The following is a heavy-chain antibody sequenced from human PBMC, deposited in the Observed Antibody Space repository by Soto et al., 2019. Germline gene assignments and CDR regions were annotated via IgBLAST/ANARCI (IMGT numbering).Heavy chain of an antibody. CDR1: GFTFNTHG. D-gene: IGHD1-26*01. V-gene: IGHV1-18*01. J-gene: IGHJ4*02. CDR2: NSALNGKT. Sequence: QGYLVQSGAEVKRPGASVRVSCKTSGFTFNTHGFSWVRQAPGQGLEWMGWNSALNGKTFYAHNFQDRVIMTTDTSSSTAYMELRGLKSDDPAVYYCAAATSIALGFRYLGQGTLVTVSS. CDR3: AAATSIALGFRY.